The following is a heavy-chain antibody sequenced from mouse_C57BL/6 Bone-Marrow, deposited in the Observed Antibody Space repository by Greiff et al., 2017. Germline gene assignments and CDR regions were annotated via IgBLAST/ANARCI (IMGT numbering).Heavy chain of an antibody. Sequence: EVQVVESGGGLVQPGGSLKLSCAASGFTFSDYGMAWVRQAPRKGPEWVAFISNLAYSIYYADTVTGRFTISRENAKNTLYLEMSSLRSEDTAMYYCARHRRPIYYGWYFDVWGTGTTVTVSS. CDR1: GFTFSDYG. CDR3: ARHRRPIYYGWYFDV. D-gene: IGHD2-1*01. J-gene: IGHJ1*03. CDR2: ISNLAYSI. V-gene: IGHV5-15*01.